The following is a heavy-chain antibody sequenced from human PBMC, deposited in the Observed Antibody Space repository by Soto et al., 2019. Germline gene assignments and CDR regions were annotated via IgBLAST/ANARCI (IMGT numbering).Heavy chain of an antibody. D-gene: IGHD1-26*01. J-gene: IGHJ4*02. CDR1: GDSVRNGGYY. CDR2: IYYTGST. V-gene: IGHV4-31*03. Sequence: QVQLQESGPGLVKPSQTLSLTCTVSGDSVRNGGYYWNWIRQYPGKGLEWIGYIYYTGSTSYNPSLESRLTTSADTSKNQFSLRLRSVTAADTAVYYCAREGAATPYFEYWGQGALVTISS. CDR3: AREGAATPYFEY.